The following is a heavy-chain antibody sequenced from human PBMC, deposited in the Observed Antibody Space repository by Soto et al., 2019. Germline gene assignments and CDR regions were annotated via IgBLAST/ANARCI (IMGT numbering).Heavy chain of an antibody. V-gene: IGHV3-23*01. D-gene: IGHD2-2*01. Sequence: EVQVLESGGGLVQPGGSLRLSCVASGFTFTTYAMTWVRQAPGKGLEWVSIISGSGGSTHYADSVKGRFIISRDNSKNPLYLQMNGLRDEDTDVYYCAKTGFGRYCSSTSCVHFDYWGQGTLVTVSS. CDR1: GFTFTTYA. CDR2: ISGSGGST. J-gene: IGHJ4*02. CDR3: AKTGFGRYCSSTSCVHFDY.